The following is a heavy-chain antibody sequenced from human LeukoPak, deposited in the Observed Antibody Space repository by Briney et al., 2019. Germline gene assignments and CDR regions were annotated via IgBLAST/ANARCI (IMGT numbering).Heavy chain of an antibody. Sequence: KPSETLSLTCTVSGGSISTSAFYWGWIRQPPGKGLEWIGSIYDSGNEFYNPSLKSRVTISADTSKNQFSLKLNSVTAADTAMYYCARQISDYYYYYVDVWGEGITVTVSS. CDR2: IYDSGNE. CDR3: ARQISDYYYYYVDV. V-gene: IGHV4-39*01. CDR1: GGSISTSAFY. J-gene: IGHJ6*03.